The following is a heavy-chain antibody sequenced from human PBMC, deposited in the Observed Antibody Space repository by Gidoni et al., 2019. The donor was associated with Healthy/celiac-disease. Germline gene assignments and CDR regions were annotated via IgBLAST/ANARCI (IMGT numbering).Heavy chain of an antibody. V-gene: IGHV5-51*01. CDR1: GYSFTSYW. CDR2: IYPGDSDT. CDR3: ARRGRYCSSTSCYWGYYGMDV. J-gene: IGHJ6*02. Sequence: EVQLVQSGAEVKKPGESLKISCKGSGYSFTSYWLGSVRQMPGKGLEWMGIIYPGDSDTRYSPSFQGQVTISADKSISTAYLQWSSLKASDTAMYYCARRGRYCSSTSCYWGYYGMDVWGQGTTVTVSS. D-gene: IGHD2-2*01.